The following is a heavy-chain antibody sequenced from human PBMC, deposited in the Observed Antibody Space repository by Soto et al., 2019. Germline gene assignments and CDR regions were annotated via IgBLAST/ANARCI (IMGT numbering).Heavy chain of an antibody. Sequence: QVQLVESGGGLVKPGGSLRLSCAASGFTFSDYYMSWIRQAPGKGLEWVSYISSSSSYTNYADSVKGRFTISRDNAKNSLYRQMNSLRAEDTAVYYCARVARRSYYGMDVWGQGTTVTVSS. CDR3: ARVARRSYYGMDV. J-gene: IGHJ6*02. CDR2: ISSSSSYT. CDR1: GFTFSDYY. V-gene: IGHV3-11*06.